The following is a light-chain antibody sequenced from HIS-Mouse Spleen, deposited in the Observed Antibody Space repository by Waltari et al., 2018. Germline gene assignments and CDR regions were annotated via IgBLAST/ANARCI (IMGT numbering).Light chain of an antibody. CDR3: QVWDSSSDHPV. J-gene: IGLJ2*01. CDR1: NIGSKS. Sequence: SYVLTQPPSVSVAPGKTARTTCGGNNIGSKSGDWYQQKPGQAPVVVVYDDSDRPSGIPERFSGSNSGNTATLTISRVEAGDEADYYCQVWDSSSDHPVFGGGTKLTVL. CDR2: DDS. V-gene: IGLV3-21*03.